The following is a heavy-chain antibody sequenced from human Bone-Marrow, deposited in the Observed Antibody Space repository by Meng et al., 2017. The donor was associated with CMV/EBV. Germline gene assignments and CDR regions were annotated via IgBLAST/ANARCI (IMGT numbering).Heavy chain of an antibody. CDR3: ARRQYQLVGLAAFDI. CDR1: GYTFTGYY. J-gene: IGHJ3*02. Sequence: VSVKVSCKASGYTFTGYYMHWVRQAPGQGLEWMGWINPNSGGTNYAQKFQGRVTMTRDTSISTAYMELSRLRSDDTAVYYCARRQYQLVGLAAFDIWGQGTMVTVSS. V-gene: IGHV1-2*02. D-gene: IGHD2-2*01. CDR2: INPNSGGT.